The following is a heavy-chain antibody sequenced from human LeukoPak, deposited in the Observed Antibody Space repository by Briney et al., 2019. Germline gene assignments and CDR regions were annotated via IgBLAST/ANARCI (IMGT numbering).Heavy chain of an antibody. CDR2: IYHSGST. J-gene: IGHJ3*02. D-gene: IGHD2-2*01. Sequence: KPSETLSLTCAVSGYSISSGYYWGWIRQPPGKGLEWIGSIYHSGSTYYNPSLKSRVTISVDTSKNQFSLTLTSVTAADTAVYYCARPQGATAMVAFHIWGQGTMVTVSS. CDR3: ARPQGATAMVAFHI. CDR1: GYSISSGYY. V-gene: IGHV4-38-2*01.